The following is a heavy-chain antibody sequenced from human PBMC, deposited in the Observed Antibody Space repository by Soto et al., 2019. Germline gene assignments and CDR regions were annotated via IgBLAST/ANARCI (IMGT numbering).Heavy chain of an antibody. CDR2: IDYNGVT. V-gene: IGHV4-39*02. J-gene: IGHJ4*02. CDR1: GASISSRDYY. D-gene: IGHD2-8*01. Sequence: PSETLSLTCTVSGASISSRDYYWGWIRQTPGKGMEWIGNIDYNGVTYYNPSLKSRVTVSKDTSKNHFSLKVASVTAADTAIYYCGRVMIGTSRHTDSDYWGQGTQVTV. CDR3: GRVMIGTSRHTDSDY.